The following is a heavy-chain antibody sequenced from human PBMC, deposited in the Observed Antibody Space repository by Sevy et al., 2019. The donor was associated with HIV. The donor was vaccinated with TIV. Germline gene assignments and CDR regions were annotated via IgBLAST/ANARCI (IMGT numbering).Heavy chain of an antibody. V-gene: IGHV3-30*18. J-gene: IGHJ6*02. Sequence: GGSLRLSCAAFGFTFSGFGMHWVRQAPGKGLEWVALISNDGSNKYYADSVKGRFTISRDKSKNTLYLQMNSLGGEDTAVYYCAKDQGAHYYYGMDVWGQGTTVTVSS. CDR3: AKDQGAHYYYGMDV. CDR1: GFTFSGFG. CDR2: ISNDGSNK.